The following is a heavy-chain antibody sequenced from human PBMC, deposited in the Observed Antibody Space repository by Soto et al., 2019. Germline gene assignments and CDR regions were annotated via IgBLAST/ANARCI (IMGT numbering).Heavy chain of an antibody. Sequence: GGSLRLSCAASGFPFSSYGMNWVRQAPGKGLEWVSAISGSDGTTHYADSVRGRFTISRDNSNNTLYLQMNSLTAEDTAVYYCARDDYGLDVWGQGTTVTVSS. CDR1: GFPFSSYG. V-gene: IGHV3-23*01. J-gene: IGHJ6*02. CDR2: ISGSDGTT. CDR3: ARDDYGLDV.